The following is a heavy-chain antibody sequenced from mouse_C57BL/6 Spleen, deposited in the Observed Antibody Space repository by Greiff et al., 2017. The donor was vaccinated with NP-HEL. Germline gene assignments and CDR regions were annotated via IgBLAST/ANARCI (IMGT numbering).Heavy chain of an antibody. D-gene: IGHD4-1*01. CDR1: GYSFTGYY. V-gene: IGHV1-42*01. J-gene: IGHJ1*03. Sequence: EVQLQQSGPELVKPGASVKISCTASGYSFTGYYMNWVKQSPEKSLEWIGEINPSTGGTTYNQKFKAKATLTVDKSSSTAYMQLKSLTSEDSAVYYCGSGTGWYFDVWGTGTTVTVSS. CDR2: INPSTGGT. CDR3: GSGTGWYFDV.